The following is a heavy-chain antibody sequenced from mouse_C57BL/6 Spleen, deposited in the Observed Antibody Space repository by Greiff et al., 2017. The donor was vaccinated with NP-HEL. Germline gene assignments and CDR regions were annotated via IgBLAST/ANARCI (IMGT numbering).Heavy chain of an antibody. CDR2: ILPGSGST. Sequence: VHLVESGAELMKPGASVKLSCKATGYTFTGYWIEWVKQRPGHGLEWIGEILPGSGSTNYNEKFKGKATFTADTSSNTAYMQLSSLTTEDSAIYYCARSTYYYGSSYRRSDYWGQGTTLTVSS. CDR3: ARSTYYYGSSYRRSDY. J-gene: IGHJ2*01. D-gene: IGHD1-1*01. CDR1: GYTFTGYW. V-gene: IGHV1-9*01.